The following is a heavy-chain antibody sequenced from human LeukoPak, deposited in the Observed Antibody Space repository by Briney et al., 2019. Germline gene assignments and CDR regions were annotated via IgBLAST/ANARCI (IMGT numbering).Heavy chain of an antibody. V-gene: IGHV3-30*04. CDR1: GFTFSSYA. Sequence: GGSLRLSCAASGFTFSSYAMHWVRQAPGKGLEWVAVISYDGSNKYYADSVKGRFTISTDNAKDSLYLQMNSLRAEDTAVYYCARDPGSGYEEHFDYWGQGTLVTVSS. D-gene: IGHD5-12*01. J-gene: IGHJ4*02. CDR2: ISYDGSNK. CDR3: ARDPGSGYEEHFDY.